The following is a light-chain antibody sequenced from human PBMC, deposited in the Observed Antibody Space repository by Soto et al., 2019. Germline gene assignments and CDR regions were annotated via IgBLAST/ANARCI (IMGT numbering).Light chain of an antibody. CDR2: DVS. CDR3: QQYYTFWT. CDR1: QTISSW. J-gene: IGKJ1*01. V-gene: IGKV1-5*01. Sequence: DIQMTQPPSTLSASVGDRGAITCRASQTISSWLAWYQQKPGKAPKLLIYDVSSLESGVPSRFSGSGSGTEFTLTISSLQPDDFATYYCQQYYTFWTFGQGTKVDIK.